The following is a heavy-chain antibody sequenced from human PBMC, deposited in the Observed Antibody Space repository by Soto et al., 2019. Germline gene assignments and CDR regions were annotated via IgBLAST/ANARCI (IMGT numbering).Heavy chain of an antibody. CDR2: IIPILGIG. D-gene: IGHD6-19*01. CDR3: ARNPRAVAAMHMDV. Sequence: QVQLVQSGAEVKKPGSSVKVSCKASGGTFSSYAFHWVRQAPGQGLEWMGRIIPILGIGDYAQRLQGRVTITADKSTSTVYMELSSLRSEDTAVYYCARNPRAVAAMHMDVWGKGTMVTVSS. V-gene: IGHV1-69*04. J-gene: IGHJ6*03. CDR1: GGTFSSYA.